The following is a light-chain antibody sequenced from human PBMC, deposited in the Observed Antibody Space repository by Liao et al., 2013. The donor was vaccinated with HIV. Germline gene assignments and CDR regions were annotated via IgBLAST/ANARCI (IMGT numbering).Light chain of an antibody. CDR1: NIGTKS. V-gene: IGLV3-21*04. J-gene: IGLJ2*01. CDR3: QVWDSGRDQVV. CDR2: YDG. Sequence: SYVLTQPPSVSVAPGETARITCGGNNIGTKSVHWYQQRPGQAPVLVIYYDGDRPSGIPERFSGSNSGNMATLTIKRVEVGDEADYYCQVWDSGRDQVVFGGGTRLTVL.